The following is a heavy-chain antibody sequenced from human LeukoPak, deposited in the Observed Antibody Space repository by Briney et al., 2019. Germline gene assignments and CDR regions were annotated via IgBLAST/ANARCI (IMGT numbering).Heavy chain of an antibody. Sequence: GGSLRLSCAASEFTFRTYGFHWVRRAPGKGLEWVAVIWYDGSKEYYTDSVKGRFTISKDNSKNTVYLQMDSLRADDTALYYCARDIQVGTFDVWGQGTMVTVSS. CDR2: IWYDGSKE. CDR1: EFTFRTYG. J-gene: IGHJ3*01. V-gene: IGHV3-33*01. CDR3: ARDIQVGTFDV. D-gene: IGHD1-1*01.